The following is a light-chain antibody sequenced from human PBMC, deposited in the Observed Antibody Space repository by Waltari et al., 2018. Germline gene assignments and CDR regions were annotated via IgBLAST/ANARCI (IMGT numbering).Light chain of an antibody. Sequence: AIRMTQSPSSLSASTGDRVTITCRASQGISSYLAWYQQKPGKAPKLLIYAASTLQNGVPSRFSGSGSGTDFTLTISCLQSEDFATYYCQQYNRFSPFGQGTNVEVK. V-gene: IGKV1-8*01. CDR3: QQYNRFSP. J-gene: IGKJ1*01. CDR1: QGISSY. CDR2: AAS.